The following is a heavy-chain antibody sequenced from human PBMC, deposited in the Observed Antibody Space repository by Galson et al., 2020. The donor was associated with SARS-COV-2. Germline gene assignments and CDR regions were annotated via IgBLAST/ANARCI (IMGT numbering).Heavy chain of an antibody. J-gene: IGHJ4*02. Sequence: SETLSLTCPVSGGSMNSGSYYWNWIRQPAGKGLEWIGHVLITATTNYNPSLTSRATISLDTSKNQFSLKLTSVTAADTAVYYCRQFALGAVPIDYWGQGTLVTVSS. CDR2: VLITATT. V-gene: IGHV4-61*09. D-gene: IGHD6-19*01. CDR1: GGSMNSGSYY. CDR3: RQFALGAVPIDY.